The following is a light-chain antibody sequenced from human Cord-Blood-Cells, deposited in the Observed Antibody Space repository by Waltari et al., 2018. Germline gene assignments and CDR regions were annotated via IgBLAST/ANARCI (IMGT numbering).Light chain of an antibody. CDR2: AAS. V-gene: IGKV1-39*01. Sequence: DIQMTQSPSSLSAPVGDRVTITCRASQSISSYLNWYQQKPGKAAKLLIYAASSLQSGVPSRFSGSGSGTDFTLTFSSMQPEDIATYYCQQSYSTPGSFGQGTKLEIK. J-gene: IGKJ2*04. CDR1: QSISSY. CDR3: QQSYSTPGS.